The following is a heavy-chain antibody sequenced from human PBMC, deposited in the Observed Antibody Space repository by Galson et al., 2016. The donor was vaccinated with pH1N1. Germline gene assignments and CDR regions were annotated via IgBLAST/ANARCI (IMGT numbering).Heavy chain of an antibody. CDR3: ARRLPRTSDY. CDR1: GYTFITNA. CDR2: LNTGNGNT. V-gene: IGHV1-3*04. J-gene: IGHJ4*02. Sequence: SVKVSCKASGYTFITNAIHWVRQAPGQRLEWMGWLNTGNGNTRYSDQFQGRVTFTRDTSASTAYLELSSLRSEDTAVYYCARRLPRTSDYWGQGTLIIVSS.